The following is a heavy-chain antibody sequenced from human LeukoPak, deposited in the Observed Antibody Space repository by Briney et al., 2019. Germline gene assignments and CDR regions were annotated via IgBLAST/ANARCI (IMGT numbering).Heavy chain of an antibody. D-gene: IGHD2-15*01. CDR3: ARALGYCSGGSCTRGYNWFDP. CDR2: IYYGGST. J-gene: IGHJ5*02. CDR1: GGSISSSDYY. V-gene: IGHV4-39*01. Sequence: SGTLSLTCTVSGGSISSSDYYWGWIRQPPGKGLEWIGSIYYGGSTYYNPSLKSRVTISVDTSMNQFSLKLSFVTTADTAVYYCARALGYCSGGSCTRGYNWFDPWGQGTLVTVPS.